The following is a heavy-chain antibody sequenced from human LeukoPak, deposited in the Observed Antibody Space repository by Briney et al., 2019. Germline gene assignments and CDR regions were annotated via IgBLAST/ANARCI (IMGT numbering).Heavy chain of an antibody. J-gene: IGHJ4*02. D-gene: IGHD3-3*01. V-gene: IGHV3-7*03. Sequence: GGSLRLSCTASGFTFNNYWMSWVRQAPGKGLEWVANIKRDGSEQWYVDSVKGRFIISRDNAKNSVYLQMNSLRAEDTAVYYCARDPFGVVIGYFDYWGQGTLVTVSS. CDR1: GFTFNNYW. CDR2: IKRDGSEQ. CDR3: ARDPFGVVIGYFDY.